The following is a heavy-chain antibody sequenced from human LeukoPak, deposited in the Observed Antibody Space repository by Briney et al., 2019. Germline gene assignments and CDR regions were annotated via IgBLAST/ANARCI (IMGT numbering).Heavy chain of an antibody. D-gene: IGHD3-22*01. CDR3: ARPSSGYYAENYYFDY. V-gene: IGHV1-8*03. CDR1: GYTFTSYD. J-gene: IGHJ4*02. Sequence: ASVKVSCKASGYTFTSYDINRVRQATGQGREGMGWMNPNSGNTGSAKKFHARVTITRNTSISTANMARSSTISAHPARPYCARPSSGYYAENYYFDYWGQGTLVTVSS. CDR2: MNPNSGNT.